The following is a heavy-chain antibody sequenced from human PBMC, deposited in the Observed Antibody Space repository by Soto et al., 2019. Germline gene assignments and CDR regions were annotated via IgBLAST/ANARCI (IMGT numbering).Heavy chain of an antibody. Sequence: QVQLVQSGAEVKKPGSSVKVSCKASGGTFSSYAISWVRQAPGQGLEWMGGIIPIFGTANYAQKFQGRVTITADESTSTAYMELSSMRSEDTAVYYCARKRLGYCSSTRCYEPLNYYYGMDVWGQGTTVTVSS. V-gene: IGHV1-69*01. CDR2: IIPIFGTA. CDR1: GGTFSSYA. CDR3: ARKRLGYCSSTRCYEPLNYYYGMDV. J-gene: IGHJ6*02. D-gene: IGHD2-2*01.